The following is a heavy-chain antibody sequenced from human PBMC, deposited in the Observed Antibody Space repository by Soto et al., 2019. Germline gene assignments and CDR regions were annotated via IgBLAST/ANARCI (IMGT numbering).Heavy chain of an antibody. Sequence: QVQLQQWGAGLLKPSETLSLTCAVYGGSFSGYYWSWIRQPPGKGLEWIGEINHSGSTNYNPSLKSRVTISVDTSKNQFSLKLSSVTAADTAVYYCARGLPWSYSYGFRYYYYGMDVWGQGTTVTVSS. V-gene: IGHV4-34*01. CDR2: INHSGST. J-gene: IGHJ6*02. CDR1: GGSFSGYY. D-gene: IGHD5-18*01. CDR3: ARGLPWSYSYGFRYYYYGMDV.